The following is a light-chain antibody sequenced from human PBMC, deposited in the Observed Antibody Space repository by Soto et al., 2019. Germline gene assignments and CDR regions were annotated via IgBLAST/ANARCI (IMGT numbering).Light chain of an antibody. CDR2: GNN. J-gene: IGLJ3*02. V-gene: IGLV1-40*01. Sequence: QSVLTQPPSVSGAPGQAVTISCTGSSTNIGAGYHVHWYQQYPGAAPRLLIYGNNNRPSGVSARFSASKSDTTASLAITGLQADDEADYYCQSFTNSLTHPVFGGGTKVTVL. CDR3: QSFTNSLTHPV. CDR1: STNIGAGYH.